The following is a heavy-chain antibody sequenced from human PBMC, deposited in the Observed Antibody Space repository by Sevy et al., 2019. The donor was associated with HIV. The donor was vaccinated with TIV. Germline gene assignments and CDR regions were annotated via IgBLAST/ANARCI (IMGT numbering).Heavy chain of an antibody. V-gene: IGHV3-23*01. Sequence: GGSLRLSCAASGFIFNSYAMNWVRQAPGKGLEWVSSISGSGGSTYYADSVKRRVTISRDNFRRMVDLQMNSLRAEDTAIYYCRGVGTTTAFDYWGQGTLVTVSS. CDR2: ISGSGGST. CDR3: RGVGTTTAFDY. D-gene: IGHD1-26*01. J-gene: IGHJ4*02. CDR1: GFIFNSYA.